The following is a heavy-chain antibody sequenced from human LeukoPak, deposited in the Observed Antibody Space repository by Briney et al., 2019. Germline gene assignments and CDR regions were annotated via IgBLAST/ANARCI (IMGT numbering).Heavy chain of an antibody. V-gene: IGHV3-30*18. J-gene: IGHJ5*02. Sequence: PGRSLRLSCAASGFTFSSYAMHWVRQAPGKGLEWVAVISYDGSNKYYADSVKGRFTISRDNSKNTLYLQMNSLRAEDTAVYHCAKNKRGSTYSSIDHWGQGTLVTVSS. CDR3: AKNKRGSTYSSIDH. CDR2: ISYDGSNK. D-gene: IGHD6-13*01. CDR1: GFTFSSYA.